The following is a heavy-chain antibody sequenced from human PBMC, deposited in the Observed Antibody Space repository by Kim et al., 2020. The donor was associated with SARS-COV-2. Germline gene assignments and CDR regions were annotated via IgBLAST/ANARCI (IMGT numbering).Heavy chain of an antibody. Sequence: SETLSLTCTVSGGSISSYYWSWIRHPPGKGLEWIGYIYYSGSTNYNPSLKSRVTISVDTSKNQFSLKLSSVTAADTAVYYCATTSDCSGGSCYGAFDIWGQGTMVTVSS. CDR3: ATTSDCSGGSCYGAFDI. J-gene: IGHJ3*02. CDR1: GGSISSYY. V-gene: IGHV4-59*08. D-gene: IGHD2-15*01. CDR2: IYYSGST.